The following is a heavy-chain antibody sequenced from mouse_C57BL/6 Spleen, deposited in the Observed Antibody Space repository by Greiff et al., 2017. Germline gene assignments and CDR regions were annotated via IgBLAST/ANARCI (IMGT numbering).Heavy chain of an antibody. Sequence: EVQLQQSGPVLVKPGASVKMSCKASGYTFTDYYMNWVKQSHGKSLEWIGVINPYNGGTSYNQKFKGKATLTVDKSSSTSYMELNSLTSEDSAVYYCARGAFWVFDYWGQGTTLTVSS. CDR3: ARGAFWVFDY. D-gene: IGHD4-1*01. J-gene: IGHJ2*01. CDR1: GYTFTDYY. V-gene: IGHV1-19*01. CDR2: INPYNGGT.